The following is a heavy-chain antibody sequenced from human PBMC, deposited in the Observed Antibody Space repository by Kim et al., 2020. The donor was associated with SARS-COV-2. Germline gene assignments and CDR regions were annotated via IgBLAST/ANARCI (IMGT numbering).Heavy chain of an antibody. Sequence: GGSLRLSCAASGFTFSTYAMSWVRQAPGKGLEWVSNIYDRGGSTNYADSVKGRFTISRDNSKNTLYLQMNSLRVDDTAVYYCAKEVNNFFDYWVQGTLVT. CDR3: AKEVNNFFDY. CDR1: GFTFSTYA. J-gene: IGHJ4*02. D-gene: IGHD2-21*01. V-gene: IGHV3-23*01. CDR2: IYDRGGST.